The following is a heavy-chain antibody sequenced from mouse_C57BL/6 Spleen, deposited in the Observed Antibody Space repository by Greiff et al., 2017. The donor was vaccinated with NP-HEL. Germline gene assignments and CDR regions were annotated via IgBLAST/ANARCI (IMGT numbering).Heavy chain of an antibody. D-gene: IGHD2-5*01. CDR2: IDPNGGGT. J-gene: IGHJ4*01. CDR1: GYTFTSYW. Sequence: QVQLKQPGAELVKPGASVKLSCKASGYTFTSYWMHWVKQRPGRGLEWIGRIDPNGGGTKYNEKFKSKATLTVDKPSSTAYMQLSSLTSEDSAVYYCARSRSNYPFYAMDYWGQGTSVTVSS. CDR3: ARSRSNYPFYAMDY. V-gene: IGHV1-72*01.